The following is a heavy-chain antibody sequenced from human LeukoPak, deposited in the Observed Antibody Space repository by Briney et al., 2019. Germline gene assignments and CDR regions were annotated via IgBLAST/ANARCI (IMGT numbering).Heavy chain of an antibody. V-gene: IGHV4-59*01. CDR1: GGSISSYY. CDR2: IYYSGST. D-gene: IGHD6-19*01. J-gene: IGHJ6*02. Sequence: SETLSLTCTVSGGSISSYYWSWIRQPPGKGLEWIGYIYYSGSTNYNPSLKSRVTISVDTSKNQFSLKLSSVTAADTAVYYCARVWYSSGWYETGYYYGMDVWGQGTTVTVSS. CDR3: ARVWYSSGWYETGYYYGMDV.